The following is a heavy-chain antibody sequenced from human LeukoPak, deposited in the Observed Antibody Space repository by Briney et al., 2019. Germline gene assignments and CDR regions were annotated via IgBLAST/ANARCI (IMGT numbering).Heavy chain of an antibody. V-gene: IGHV5-51*01. D-gene: IGHD3-3*01. CDR2: IYPGDSDT. CDR3: ARQGITIFGVVNPIDY. J-gene: IGHJ4*02. CDR1: GYTFTSYW. Sequence: EESLKISCKGSGYTFTSYWIGWVRQMPGKGLEWMGIIYPGDSDTRYSPSFQGQVTISADKSISTAYLQWSSLKASDTAMYYCARQGITIFGVVNPIDYWGQGTLVTVSS.